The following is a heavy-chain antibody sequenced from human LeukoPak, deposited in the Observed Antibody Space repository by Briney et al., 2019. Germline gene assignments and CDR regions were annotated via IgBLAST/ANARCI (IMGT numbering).Heavy chain of an antibody. CDR1: GYTFTSYD. CDR2: MNPNSGNT. J-gene: IGHJ4*02. D-gene: IGHD6-13*01. CDR3: ARVDLSIAAGLFDY. Sequence: GASVKVSCKASGYTFTSYDINWVRQATGQGLEWMGWMNPNSGNTGYAQKFQCRVTITADESTSTAYMELSSLRSEDTAVYYCARVDLSIAAGLFDYWGQGTLVTVSS. V-gene: IGHV1-8*01.